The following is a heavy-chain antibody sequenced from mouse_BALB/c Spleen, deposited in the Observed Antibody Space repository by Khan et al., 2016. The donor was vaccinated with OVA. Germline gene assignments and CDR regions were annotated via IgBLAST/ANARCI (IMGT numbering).Heavy chain of an antibody. V-gene: IGHV2-9*02. CDR3: AREPRIHYYGYRAMDY. D-gene: IGHD1-2*01. CDR1: GFSLTSYG. Sequence: QVQLKESGPGLVAPSQSLSITCTVSGFSLTSYGVHWVRQPPGKGLEWLGLIWAGGDTNYYSALMSRLSISKDNSKSQAFLKMNRLQTYDTTIYYCAREPRIHYYGYRAMDYWGQGTSITASS. J-gene: IGHJ4*01. CDR2: IWAGGDT.